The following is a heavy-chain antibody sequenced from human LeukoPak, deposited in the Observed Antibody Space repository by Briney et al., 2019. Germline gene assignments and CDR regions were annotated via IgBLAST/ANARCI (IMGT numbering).Heavy chain of an antibody. V-gene: IGHV4-38-2*02. D-gene: IGHD3-22*01. CDR2: IYHSGST. CDR1: GYSISSGYY. CDR3: ARDSPYDRTDY. Sequence: SSETLSLTCTVSGYSISSGYYWGWIRQPPEKGLEWIGSIYHSGSTYYNPSLKSRVTISVDTSKNQFSLKLSSVTAADTAVYYCARDSPYDRTDYWGQGTLVTVSS. J-gene: IGHJ4*02.